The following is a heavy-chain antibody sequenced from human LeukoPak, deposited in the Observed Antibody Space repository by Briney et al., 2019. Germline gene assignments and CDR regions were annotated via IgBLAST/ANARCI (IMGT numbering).Heavy chain of an antibody. CDR2: IYYSGST. CDR1: GGSISSSSYY. Sequence: SETLSLTCTVSGGSISSSSYYWGWIRQPPGKGREWSGSIYYSGSTYYNPSLKSRVTISVDTSKNQFSLKLSSVTAADTAVYYCARGRVVVAATIDYWGQGTLVTVSS. J-gene: IGHJ4*02. V-gene: IGHV4-39*07. D-gene: IGHD2-15*01. CDR3: ARGRVVVAATIDY.